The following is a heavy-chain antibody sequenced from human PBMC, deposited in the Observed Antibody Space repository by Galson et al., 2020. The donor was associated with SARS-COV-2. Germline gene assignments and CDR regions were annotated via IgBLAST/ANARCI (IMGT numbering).Heavy chain of an antibody. CDR3: AREGGSGSRYYCMYV. V-gene: IGHV4-59*12. Sequence: ETSETLSLTCPVPGGSISSYYWSWIRQPPGKGLEWIGYIYYSGSTNYNPSIKSRVTISVDTSKNQFSLKLSSVTAADTAVYYCAREGGSGSRYYCMYVWGQGTTFTGSS. CDR1: GGSISSYY. J-gene: IGHJ6*02. CDR2: IYYSGST. D-gene: IGHD6-19*01.